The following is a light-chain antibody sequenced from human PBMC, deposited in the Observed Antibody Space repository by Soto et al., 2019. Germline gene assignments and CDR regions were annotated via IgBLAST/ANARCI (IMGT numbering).Light chain of an antibody. CDR1: QSVSSN. CDR2: GAS. Sequence: EIVMTQSPATLSVSPGERATLSCRASQSVSSNLSWYQQQPGQAPRLLLYGASTRATGIPARFSGSGAGTEFTLTISSLQSEDFAVYYCQQAGTFGPGTKVDIK. V-gene: IGKV3-15*01. J-gene: IGKJ3*01. CDR3: QQAGT.